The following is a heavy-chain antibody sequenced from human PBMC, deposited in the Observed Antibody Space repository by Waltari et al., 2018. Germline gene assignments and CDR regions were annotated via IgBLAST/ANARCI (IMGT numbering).Heavy chain of an antibody. V-gene: IGHV3-21*01. Sequence: EVQLVESGGGLVKPGGSLRLSCAASGFTFSSYSMNWVRQAPGKGLEGVSLISRRSSYIYYADAVKGRFTISRDNAKNSLYLQMNSLRAEDTAVYYCARDPDYEISAGWFDPWGQGTLVTVSS. CDR2: ISRRSSYI. CDR3: ARDPDYEISAGWFDP. J-gene: IGHJ5*02. CDR1: GFTFSSYS. D-gene: IGHD3-22*01.